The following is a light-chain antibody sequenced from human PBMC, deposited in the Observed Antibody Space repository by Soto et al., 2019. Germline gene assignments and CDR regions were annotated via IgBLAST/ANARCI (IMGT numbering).Light chain of an antibody. CDR3: AAWDDTLSVWV. J-gene: IGLJ3*02. Sequence: QSVLTQPPSASGAPGQRVTISCSGTTSNIGSNDVNWYQQFPGTAPKLVVYSDNQRPSGVPDRFSGSKSGTSASLAISGLQSEDEADYYCAAWDDTLSVWVFGGGTKLTVL. CDR1: TSNIGSND. CDR2: SDN. V-gene: IGLV1-44*01.